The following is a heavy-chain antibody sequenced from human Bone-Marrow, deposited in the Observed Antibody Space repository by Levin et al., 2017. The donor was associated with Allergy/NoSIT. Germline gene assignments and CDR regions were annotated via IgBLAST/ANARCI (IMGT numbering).Heavy chain of an antibody. CDR2: IKSKADGGTT. J-gene: IGHJ4*02. CDR3: TLDWGYYR. CDR1: GFTFNYAW. D-gene: IGHD7-27*01. V-gene: IGHV3-15*01. Sequence: GGSLRLSCAASGFTFNYAWMTWLRQAPGKGLEWVGRIKSKADGGTTDYATPVKGRFTISRDDSKNTLYLQMNSLKTEDTAVYYCTLDWGYYRWGQGTLVTVSS.